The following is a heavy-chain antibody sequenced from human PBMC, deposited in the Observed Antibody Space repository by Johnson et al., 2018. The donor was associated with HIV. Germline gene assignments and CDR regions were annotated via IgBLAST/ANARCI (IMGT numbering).Heavy chain of an antibody. D-gene: IGHD6-13*01. CDR2: ISYDGSNK. CDR3: ARVPSRSSWYTAFDI. V-gene: IGHV3-30*03. Sequence: QVQLVESGGGVVQPGRSLRLSCAASGFTFSSYAIHWVRQAPGKGLEWVAVISYDGSNKYYADSVKGRFTISRDNSKNTLYLQMNSLRAEDTAVYYCARVPSRSSWYTAFDIWGQGTTVTVSS. CDR1: GFTFSSYA. J-gene: IGHJ3*02.